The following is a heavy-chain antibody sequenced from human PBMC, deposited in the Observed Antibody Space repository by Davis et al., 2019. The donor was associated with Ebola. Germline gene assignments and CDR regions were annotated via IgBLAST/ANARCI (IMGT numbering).Heavy chain of an antibody. CDR3: ARDEGGGGWAFDY. CDR1: GYTFRRYA. V-gene: IGHV1-3*01. D-gene: IGHD1-26*01. Sequence: ASVKVSCKASGYTFRRYAMHWVRQAPGQRLEWMGWISPATGNTKYAQNLQGRVTITWDKSATQAHMELRGLRSVESCVYYWARDEGGGGWAFDYWGQGSLVTVSS. CDR2: ISPATGNT. J-gene: IGHJ4*02.